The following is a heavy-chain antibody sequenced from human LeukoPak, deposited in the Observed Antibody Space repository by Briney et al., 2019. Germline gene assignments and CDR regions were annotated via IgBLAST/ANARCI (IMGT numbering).Heavy chain of an antibody. CDR1: GDSISYESYY. J-gene: IGHJ5*02. D-gene: IGHD2-21*01. CDR3: AGEGEYGDSYS. CDR2: IYRGRT. Sequence: SETLSLTCAVSGDSISYESYYWNWIRQAPGKGPEWLGNIYRGRTRLNPSLTSRVAISVDMSKSEVSLSLTSVTAADTAIYYCAGEGEYGDSYSWGQGALVSVSA. V-gene: IGHV4-30-2*01.